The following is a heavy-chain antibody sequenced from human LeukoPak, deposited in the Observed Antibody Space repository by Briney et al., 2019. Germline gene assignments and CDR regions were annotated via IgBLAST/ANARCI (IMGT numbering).Heavy chain of an antibody. CDR2: ITTYNGNT. Sequence: GTSVKVSCKASGYAFTTYAITWVRQAPGRGLEWMGWITTYNGNTNYAQKLQGRVTVTTDTSTSTAYMELRSLRSDDTAVYYCARGAYPYGGIDYWGQGTLVIVSS. J-gene: IGHJ4*02. D-gene: IGHD4-23*01. V-gene: IGHV1-18*01. CDR3: ARGAYPYGGIDY. CDR1: GYAFTTYA.